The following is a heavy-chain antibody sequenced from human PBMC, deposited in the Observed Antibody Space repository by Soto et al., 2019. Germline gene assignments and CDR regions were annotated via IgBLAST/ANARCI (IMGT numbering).Heavy chain of an antibody. J-gene: IGHJ4*02. CDR3: ARDSPYDRSGFVCAY. D-gene: IGHD3-22*01. Sequence: QVQLVESGGGVVQPGRSLRLSCAASGFTFSSYAMHWVRQAPGKGMERVAVISYDGSNKYYADSVKGRFTISRDNSKNTLYLEMNSLRAEDTAVYYCARDSPYDRSGFVCAYWGQGTLVTVAS. CDR2: ISYDGSNK. V-gene: IGHV3-30-3*01. CDR1: GFTFSSYA.